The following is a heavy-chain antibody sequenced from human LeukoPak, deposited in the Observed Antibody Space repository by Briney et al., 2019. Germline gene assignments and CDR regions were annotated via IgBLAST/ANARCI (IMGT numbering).Heavy chain of an antibody. V-gene: IGHV1-2*02. CDR3: AILVAFDYYDSSGPLSY. CDR1: GYTFTGYY. D-gene: IGHD3-22*01. CDR2: INPNSGGT. Sequence: ASVKVSCKTSGYTFTGYYMHWVRQAPGQGLEWMGWINPNSGGTNYAQKFQGRVTMTRDTSISTAYMELSRLRSDDTAVYYCAILVAFDYYDSSGPLSYWGQGTLVTVSS. J-gene: IGHJ4*02.